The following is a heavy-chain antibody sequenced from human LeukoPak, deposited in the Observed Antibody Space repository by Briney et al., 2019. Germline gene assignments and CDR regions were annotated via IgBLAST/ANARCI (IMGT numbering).Heavy chain of an antibody. Sequence: SVKVSCKASGGTFSSYAISWVRQAPGQGLEWMGGIIPIFGTANYAQKFQGRVTTTADESTSTAYMELSSLRSEDTAVYYCARSTQRRSRDYYFDYWGQGTLVTVSS. J-gene: IGHJ4*02. V-gene: IGHV1-69*13. CDR3: ARSTQRRSRDYYFDY. CDR2: IIPIFGTA. D-gene: IGHD2-15*01. CDR1: GGTFSSYA.